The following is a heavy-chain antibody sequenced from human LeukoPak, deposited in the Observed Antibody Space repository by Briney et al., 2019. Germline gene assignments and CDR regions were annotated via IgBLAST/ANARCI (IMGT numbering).Heavy chain of an antibody. CDR3: ARGPYCSSTSCKGSFDY. CDR1: GGSISSGSYY. J-gene: IGHJ4*02. CDR2: IYTSGST. V-gene: IGHV4-61*02. D-gene: IGHD2-2*01. Sequence: SETLSLTCTVSGGSISSGSYYWSWIRQPAGKGLEWIGRIYTSGSTNYNPSLKSRFTISVDTSKNQSSLKLSFVTAADTAVYYCARGPYCSSTSCKGSFDYWGQGTLVTVSS.